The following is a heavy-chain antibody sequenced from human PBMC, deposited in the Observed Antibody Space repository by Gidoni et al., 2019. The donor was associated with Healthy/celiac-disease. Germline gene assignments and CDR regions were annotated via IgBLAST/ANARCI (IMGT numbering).Heavy chain of an antibody. J-gene: IGHJ6*02. CDR3: ARQPYYYDSSGYYYSPYYYYGMDV. CDR2: IYYSGST. D-gene: IGHD3-22*01. V-gene: IGHV4-39*01. Sequence: QLQLQESGPGLVKPSETLSLTCTVSGCSISSISSYWGWIRQPPGKGLEWIGSIYYSGSTYYNPSLKSRVTISVDTSKNQFSLKLSSVTAADTAVYYCARQPYYYDSSGYYYSPYYYYGMDVWGQGTTVTVSS. CDR1: GCSISSISSY.